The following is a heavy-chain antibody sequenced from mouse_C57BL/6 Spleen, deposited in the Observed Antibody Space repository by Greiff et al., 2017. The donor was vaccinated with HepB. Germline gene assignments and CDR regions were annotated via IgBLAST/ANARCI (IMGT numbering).Heavy chain of an antibody. CDR1: GYTFTSYW. Sequence: VQLQQPGAELVMPGASVKLSCKASGYTFTSYWMHWVKQRPGQGLEWIGEIDPSDSYTNYNQKFKGKSTLTVDKSSSTAYMQLSSLTSEDSAVYYCARSASEVNPPMDYWGQGTTVTVSS. D-gene: IGHD2-5*01. CDR2: IDPSDSYT. J-gene: IGHJ2*01. CDR3: ARSASEVNPPMDY. V-gene: IGHV1-69*01.